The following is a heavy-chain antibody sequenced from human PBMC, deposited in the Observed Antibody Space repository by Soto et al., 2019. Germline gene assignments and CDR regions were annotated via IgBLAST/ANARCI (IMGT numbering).Heavy chain of an antibody. Sequence: GSLRLSCVASGFSLANYPMNWVRQTPGKGLEWISYSSPRGDTIYYADSVEGRFTISRDNARNSLSLHMSSLRDEDSALYYCAKGPHTNVGWPYYFESWGQGVPVTVSS. V-gene: IGHV3-48*02. CDR2: SSPRGDTI. CDR3: AKGPHTNVGWPYYFES. D-gene: IGHD6-19*01. CDR1: GFSLANYP. J-gene: IGHJ4*02.